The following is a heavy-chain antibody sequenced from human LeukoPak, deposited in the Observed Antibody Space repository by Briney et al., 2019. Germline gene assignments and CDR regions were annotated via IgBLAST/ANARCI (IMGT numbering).Heavy chain of an antibody. CDR3: ARGTAMAVTTFDY. V-gene: IGHV4-4*02. Sequence: PSGTLSLTCAVSGGSISGSNWWSWVRQPPGKGLEWIGETYHSGSTNYNPSLKSRVTISVDKSKNQFSLKLSSVTAADTAVYYCARGTAMAVTTFDYWGQGTLVTVSS. D-gene: IGHD5-18*01. J-gene: IGHJ4*02. CDR1: GGSISGSNW. CDR2: TYHSGST.